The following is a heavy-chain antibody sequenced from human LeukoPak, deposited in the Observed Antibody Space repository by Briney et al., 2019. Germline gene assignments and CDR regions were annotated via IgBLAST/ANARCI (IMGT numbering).Heavy chain of an antibody. CDR3: ARESYYYYMDV. J-gene: IGHJ6*03. Sequence: ASVKVSCKASGHTFTSYDINWVRQATGQGLEWMGWMNPNSGNTGYAQKFQGRVTITRNTSISTAYMELSSLRSEDTAAYYCARESYYYYMDVWGKGTTVTVSS. CDR2: MNPNSGNT. V-gene: IGHV1-8*03. CDR1: GHTFTSYD. D-gene: IGHD3-3*01.